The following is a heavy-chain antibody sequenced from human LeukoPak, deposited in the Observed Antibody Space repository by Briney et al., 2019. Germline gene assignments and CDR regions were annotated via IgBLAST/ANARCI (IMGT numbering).Heavy chain of an antibody. CDR1: GGSISSYY. CDR3: ARLRVSGSYLYYFDY. Sequence: SETLSLTCTVSGGSISSYYWSWVRQPPGKGLEWIGYILTSGTTNYNPSIKSRVTISVDTSKNQFSLKPSSVTAADTAVYYCARLRVSGSYLYYFDYWGQGTLVTVSS. J-gene: IGHJ4*02. D-gene: IGHD1-26*01. V-gene: IGHV4-4*09. CDR2: ILTSGTT.